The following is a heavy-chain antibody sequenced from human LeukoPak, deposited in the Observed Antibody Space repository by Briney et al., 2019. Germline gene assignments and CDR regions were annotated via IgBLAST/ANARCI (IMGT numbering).Heavy chain of an antibody. D-gene: IGHD2-15*01. CDR1: GFTFSNWW. CDR2: IKEDGSEK. Sequence: GGSLRLSCVVSGFTFSNWWMSWVRQAPGKGLEYVANIKEDGSEKNYVDSVKGRFTISRDNAKNSLYLQMNSLRAEDTGIFYCARGGWLDDWGQGTLVTVSS. CDR3: ARGGWLDD. J-gene: IGHJ4*02. V-gene: IGHV3-7*01.